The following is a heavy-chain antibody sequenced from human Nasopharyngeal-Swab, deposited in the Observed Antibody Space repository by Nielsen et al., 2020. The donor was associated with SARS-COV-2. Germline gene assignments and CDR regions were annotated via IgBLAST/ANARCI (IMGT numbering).Heavy chain of an antibody. CDR1: GFTFSSYD. CDR2: IWYDGSNK. V-gene: IGHV3-33*06. CDR3: AKDEPYYDSSGYNYYYYYYMDV. J-gene: IGHJ6*03. Sequence: GESLKISCAASGFTFSSYDMHWVRQAPGKGLEWVAVIWYDGSNKYYADSVKGRFTISRDNSKNTLYLQMNSLRAEDTAVYYCAKDEPYYDSSGYNYYYYYYMDVWGKGTTVTVSS. D-gene: IGHD3-22*01.